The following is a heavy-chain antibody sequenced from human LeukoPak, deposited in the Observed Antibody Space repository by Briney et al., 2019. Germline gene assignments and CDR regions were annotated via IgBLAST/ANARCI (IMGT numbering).Heavy chain of an antibody. CDR1: GGTFSSYA. V-gene: IGHV1-69*13. CDR2: IIPIFGTA. J-gene: IGHJ4*02. D-gene: IGHD3-3*01. CDR3: FRAEDGIRDFVY. Sequence: SVKVSCKASGGTFSSYAISWVRQAPGQGLDWMGGIIPIFGTANYAQKFQGRVTITADDSTSTAYMELSSLRSEDTAVYFFFRAEDGIRDFVYWGQGTLVTVSS.